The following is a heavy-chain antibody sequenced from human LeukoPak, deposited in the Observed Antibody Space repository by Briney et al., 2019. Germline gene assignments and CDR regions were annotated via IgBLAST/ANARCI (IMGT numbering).Heavy chain of an antibody. J-gene: IGHJ6*03. Sequence: PGGSLRLSCAASGFTSSSYWMSWVRQAPGKGLEWVANIKQDGSEKYYVDSVKGRFTISRDNAKNSLYLQMNSLRAEDTAVYYCARTTTGSYYYYYYMDVWGKGTTVTVSS. D-gene: IGHD1-26*01. CDR2: IKQDGSEK. CDR1: GFTSSSYW. CDR3: ARTTTGSYYYYYYMDV. V-gene: IGHV3-7*01.